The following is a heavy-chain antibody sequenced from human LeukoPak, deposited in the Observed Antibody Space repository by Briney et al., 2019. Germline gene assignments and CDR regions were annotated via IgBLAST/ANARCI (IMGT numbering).Heavy chain of an antibody. Sequence: ASVKVSCKASGYTFTGYSMHWVRQAPGQGLEWMGWINPNSGGTNYAQKFQGRVTMTRDTSISTAYMDLSRLRSDDTAVYYCARVGYCSSTSCSLSDYWGQGTLVTVSS. J-gene: IGHJ4*02. CDR3: ARVGYCSSTSCSLSDY. V-gene: IGHV1-2*02. CDR2: INPNSGGT. D-gene: IGHD2-2*01. CDR1: GYTFTGYS.